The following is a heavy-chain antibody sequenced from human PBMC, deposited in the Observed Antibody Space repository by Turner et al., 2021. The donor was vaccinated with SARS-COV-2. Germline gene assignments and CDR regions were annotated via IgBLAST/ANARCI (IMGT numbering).Heavy chain of an antibody. D-gene: IGHD4-17*01. V-gene: IGHV5-51*01. CDR3: ARHHRDYGDYVGNWFDP. Sequence: VQLVQSGAEVQKPGESLKISCKGSGYSFTSYWIAWVRQMPGKGLEWMGIIDPGDSETRDSPSVQGQVTISADKSISTAYLQWSSLKASDTAMYYCARHHRDYGDYVGNWFDPWGQGTLVTVSS. CDR1: GYSFTSYW. J-gene: IGHJ5*02. CDR2: IDPGDSET.